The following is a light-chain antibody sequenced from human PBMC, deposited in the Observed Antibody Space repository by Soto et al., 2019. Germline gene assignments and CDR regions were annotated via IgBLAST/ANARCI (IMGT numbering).Light chain of an antibody. CDR2: EVS. CDR3: SSYISSSTWV. Sequence: QSALTQPASVSGSPGQSITISCTGTSSDVGGYNYVSWYQQHPGTAPKLMIYEVSNRPSGVSDRFSGSRSGNTASLTISGLRAEEESDYYCSSYISSSTWVFGGGTKLTV. CDR1: SSDVGGYNY. J-gene: IGLJ3*02. V-gene: IGLV2-14*01.